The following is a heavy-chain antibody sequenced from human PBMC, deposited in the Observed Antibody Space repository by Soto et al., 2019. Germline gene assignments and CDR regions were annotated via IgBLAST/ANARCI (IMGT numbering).Heavy chain of an antibody. J-gene: IGHJ6*02. CDR3: ERDGLVPGMDV. D-gene: IGHD1-26*01. Sequence: PGGSLRLSCAASGFTFSGYEMNWVRQAPGKGLEWVSYISSSGSTIYYADSVKGRFTISRDNAKNSLYLQMNSLRAEDTAVYYCERDGLVPGMDVWGQGTTVTVSS. V-gene: IGHV3-48*03. CDR1: GFTFSGYE. CDR2: ISSSGSTI.